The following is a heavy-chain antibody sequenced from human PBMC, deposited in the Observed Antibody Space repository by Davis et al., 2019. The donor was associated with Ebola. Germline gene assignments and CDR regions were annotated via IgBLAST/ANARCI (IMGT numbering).Heavy chain of an antibody. J-gene: IGHJ4*02. CDR3: ARASTRGYYDSSGLFDY. CDR1: GFIFRSYV. CDR2: HGTSGDT. V-gene: IGHV3-23*01. Sequence: GGSLRLSCAASGFIFRSYVMSWVRQAPGKGLEWVSTHGTSGDTYYADSVKGRFTISRHNSKNTLYLQMNSLRAEDTAVYYCARASTRGYYDSSGLFDYWGQGTLVTVSS. D-gene: IGHD3-22*01.